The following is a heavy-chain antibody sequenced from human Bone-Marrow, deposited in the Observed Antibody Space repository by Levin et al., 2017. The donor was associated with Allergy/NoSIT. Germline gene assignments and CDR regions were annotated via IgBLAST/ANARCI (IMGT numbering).Heavy chain of an antibody. D-gene: IGHD3-10*01. Sequence: GGSLRLSCAASGFTFSNYGLHWVRQAPGKGLEWVAGISYDAAEKDYLPSVKGRFTISRDNSLKSIFLQMNGLTTDDAALYYCAKKRDFFGSGSPDFDSWGQGTLVTVSS. CDR3: AKKRDFFGSGSPDFDS. V-gene: IGHV3-30*18. J-gene: IGHJ4*02. CDR1: GFTFSNYG. CDR2: ISYDAAEK.